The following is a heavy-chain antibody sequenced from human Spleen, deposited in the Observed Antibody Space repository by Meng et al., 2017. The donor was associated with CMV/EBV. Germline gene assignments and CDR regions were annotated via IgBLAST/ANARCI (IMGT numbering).Heavy chain of an antibody. D-gene: IGHD7-27*01. CDR3: ARNGDAYSFDI. J-gene: IGHJ3*02. CDR1: GGSVSSGSYY. CDR2: IYYSGST. V-gene: IGHV4-61*01. Sequence: SETLSLTCTVSGGSVSSGSYYWSWIRQPPGKGLEWIGYIYYSGSTTYNPSLKSRVTISADTSKNQFSLKLSSVTATDTAVYYCARNGDAYSFDIWGQGTMVTVSS.